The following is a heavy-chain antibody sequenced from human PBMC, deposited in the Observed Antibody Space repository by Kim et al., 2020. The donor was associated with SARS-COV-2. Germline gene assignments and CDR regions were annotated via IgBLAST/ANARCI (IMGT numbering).Heavy chain of an antibody. CDR1: GFTFSSYW. CDR2: IKQDGSEK. Sequence: GGSLRLSCAASGFTFSSYWMSWVRQAPGKGLEWVANIKQDGSEKYYVDSVKGRFTISRDNAKNSLYLQMNSLRAEDTAVYYCARVRVWYYYDSSGYHYYYGMDVWGQATTGTASS. J-gene: IGHJ6*02. V-gene: IGHV3-7*03. CDR3: ARVRVWYYYDSSGYHYYYGMDV. D-gene: IGHD3-22*01.